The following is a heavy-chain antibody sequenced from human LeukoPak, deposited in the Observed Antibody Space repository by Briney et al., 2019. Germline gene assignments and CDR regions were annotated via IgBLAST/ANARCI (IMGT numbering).Heavy chain of an antibody. CDR1: GGTFSSYA. V-gene: IGHV1-69*04. J-gene: IGHJ4*02. CDR2: IIPILGIA. CDR3: AREGPRDGYNWATFDY. D-gene: IGHD5-24*01. Sequence: ASVKVSCKASGGTFSSYAISWVRQAPGQGLEWMGRIIPILGIANYAQKFQGRVMITADKSTSTAYMELSSLRSEDTAVYYCAREGPRDGYNWATFDYWGQGTLVTVSS.